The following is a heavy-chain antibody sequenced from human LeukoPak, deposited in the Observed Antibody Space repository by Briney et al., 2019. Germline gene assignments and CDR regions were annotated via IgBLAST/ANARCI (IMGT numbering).Heavy chain of an antibody. J-gene: IGHJ4*02. V-gene: IGHV3-23*01. D-gene: IGHD6-19*01. CDR2: ISGSGGST. Sequence: GGSLRLSCAASRFTFSSYAMSWVRQAPGKGLEWVSAISGSGGSTYYADSVKGRFTISRDNSKNTLYLQMNSLRAEDTAVYYCAKARQWLEYYFDYWGEGTLVTVSS. CDR3: AKARQWLEYYFDY. CDR1: RFTFSSYA.